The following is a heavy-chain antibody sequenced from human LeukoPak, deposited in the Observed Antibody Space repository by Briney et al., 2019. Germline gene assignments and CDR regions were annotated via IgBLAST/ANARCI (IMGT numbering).Heavy chain of an antibody. CDR1: GFTFSSYA. D-gene: IGHD2-15*01. V-gene: IGHV3-23*01. CDR3: ARDGQGDCSGGSCPYYYYYYYMDV. J-gene: IGHJ6*03. Sequence: GGSLRLSCAASGFTFSSYAMSWVRQAPGKGLEWVSAISGSGGSTYYADSVKGRFTISRDNAKNSLYLQMNSLRAEDTAVYYCARDGQGDCSGGSCPYYYYYYYMDVWGKGTTVTISS. CDR2: ISGSGGST.